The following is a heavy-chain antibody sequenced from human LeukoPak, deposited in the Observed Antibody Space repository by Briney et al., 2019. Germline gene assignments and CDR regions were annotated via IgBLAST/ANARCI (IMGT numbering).Heavy chain of an antibody. V-gene: IGHV4-39*01. CDR3: ARHAGGYSGRYLYYFDY. Sequence: SETLSLTCTVSGGSISSSRYYWGWIRQPPGKGLELVVSIYYSGSTYYNPSRKSRVTISVDTSTNQFSLKLSSVTAADTAVYYCARHAGGYSGRYLYYFDYWGQGTLVTVSS. CDR2: IYYSGST. J-gene: IGHJ4*02. CDR1: GGSISSSRYY. D-gene: IGHD1-26*01.